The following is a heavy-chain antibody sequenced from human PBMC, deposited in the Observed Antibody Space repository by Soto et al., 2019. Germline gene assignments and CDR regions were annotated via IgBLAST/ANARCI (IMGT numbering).Heavy chain of an antibody. CDR1: TGYA. CDR2: ISPTGNT. CDR3: AKDPSTGHADL. Sequence: XVSLRLSCTGLTGYAMSSVRRCPGKGLEWISTISPTGNTHYADSVEGRFTISRDDSKNTFYLQMNNLRADDTGVYYCAKDPSTGHADLWGQGTLVTVSS. D-gene: IGHD3-9*01. V-gene: IGHV3-23*01. J-gene: IGHJ5*02.